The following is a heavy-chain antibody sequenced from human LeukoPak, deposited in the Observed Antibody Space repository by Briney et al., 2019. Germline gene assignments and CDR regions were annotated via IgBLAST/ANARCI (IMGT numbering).Heavy chain of an antibody. V-gene: IGHV3-7*01. Sequence: GGSLRLSCVGSGFTFSSYWMSWVRQAPGKGLEWVAKIKEDGSEKYYVDSVKGRFTISRDNRKNSLYLQMNSLRAEDTAVYYCARAHPSSGWFFDYWGQGTLVTVSS. CDR3: ARAHPSSGWFFDY. D-gene: IGHD6-19*01. CDR2: IKEDGSEK. CDR1: GFTFSSYW. J-gene: IGHJ4*02.